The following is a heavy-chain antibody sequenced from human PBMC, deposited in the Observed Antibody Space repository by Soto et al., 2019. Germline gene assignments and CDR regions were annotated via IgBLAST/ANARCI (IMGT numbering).Heavy chain of an antibody. V-gene: IGHV1-69*13. Sequence: SVKVSCKASGDTFSSYAIHWVRQAPGQGLEWMGGIIPIFGTANYAQKFQGRVTITADESTSTAYMELSSLRSDDTAVYYCAKYSAVAIFGVVFDSGRWFDPWGQGTLVTVSS. J-gene: IGHJ5*02. D-gene: IGHD3-3*01. CDR1: GDTFSSYA. CDR2: IIPIFGTA. CDR3: AKYSAVAIFGVVFDSGRWFDP.